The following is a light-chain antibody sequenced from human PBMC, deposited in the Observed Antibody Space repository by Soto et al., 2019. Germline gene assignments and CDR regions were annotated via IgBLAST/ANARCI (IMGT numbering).Light chain of an antibody. J-gene: IGKJ1*01. CDR2: GAS. CDR1: QSVSSN. Sequence: EIVMTQSPATLSVSPGERATLSCRASQSVSSNLAWYQQKPGQAPRLLIYGASTRATGIPARFSGSGSGTEFTLTIGSLQSEDSAVYYCQQHGSSPPSWTFGQGTKVEIK. V-gene: IGKV3-15*01. CDR3: QQHGSSPPSWT.